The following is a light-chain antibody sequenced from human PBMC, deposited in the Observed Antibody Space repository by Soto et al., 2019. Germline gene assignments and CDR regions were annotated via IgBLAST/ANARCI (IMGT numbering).Light chain of an antibody. CDR2: EVG. J-gene: IGLJ1*01. CDR3: SSFTSSSTQV. V-gene: IGLV2-14*01. CDR1: SSDVGGYNY. Sequence: QSVLTQPASVSGSPGQSITISCTGTSSDVGGYNYVSWYQQHPGKVPKLMIYEVGNRPSGVVNRFSGSKSGNTASLTISGLQAEDEADYYCSSFTSSSTQVFGTGTKLNVL.